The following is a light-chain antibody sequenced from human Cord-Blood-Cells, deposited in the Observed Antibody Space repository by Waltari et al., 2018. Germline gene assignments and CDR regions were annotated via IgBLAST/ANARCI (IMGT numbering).Light chain of an antibody. J-gene: IGKJ5*01. V-gene: IGKV3-11*02. CDR3: QQRSNWPIT. CDR2: DAT. CDR1: QSVSSY. Sequence: IVLTQSPPTLSLSPGERATLSCRASQSVSSYLAWYKQKPGQAPRLLIYDATNTATGNPARFSGSGAGSDFTLDISGLEPEDFAVYYCQQRSNWPITFGQGTRLEIK.